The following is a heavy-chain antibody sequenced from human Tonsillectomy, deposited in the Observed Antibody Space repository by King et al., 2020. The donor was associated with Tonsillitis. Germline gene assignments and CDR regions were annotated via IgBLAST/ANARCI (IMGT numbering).Heavy chain of an antibody. CDR2: INHSGST. J-gene: IGHJ4*02. Sequence: VQLQQWGAGLLKPSETLSLTCAVDGGSFSGYYWSWIRQPPGKGLEWIGEINHSGSTNYNPSLKSRVTISVDTSKNQFSLKLSSVTAADTAVYYCAVYLYGSGSYSADYWGQGTLVTVSS. D-gene: IGHD3-10*01. CDR1: GGSFSGYY. V-gene: IGHV4-34*01. CDR3: AVYLYGSGSYSADY.